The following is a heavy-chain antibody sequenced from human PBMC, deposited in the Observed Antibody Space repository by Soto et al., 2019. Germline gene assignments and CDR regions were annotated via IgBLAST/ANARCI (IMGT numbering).Heavy chain of an antibody. D-gene: IGHD6-19*01. Sequence: PGGSLRLSCAASGFTFSSYSMNWVRQAPGKGLEWVSSISSSSSNIYYADSVKGRFTISRDNSKNTLYLQMNSLRAEDTAVYYCAKPRGTIAVAGPFDYWGQGTLVTVSS. V-gene: IGHV3-21*01. J-gene: IGHJ4*02. CDR3: AKPRGTIAVAGPFDY. CDR1: GFTFSSYS. CDR2: ISSSSSNI.